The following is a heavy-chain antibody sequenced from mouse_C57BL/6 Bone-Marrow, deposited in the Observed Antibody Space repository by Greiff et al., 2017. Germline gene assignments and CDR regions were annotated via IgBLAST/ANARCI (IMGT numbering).Heavy chain of an antibody. CDR1: GYTFTSYW. CDR3: LYAWFAY. J-gene: IGHJ3*01. CDR2: IDPSDSYT. Sequence: QVQLQQPGAELVRPGTSVKLSCKASGYTFTSYWMHWVKQRPGQGLEWIGVIDPSDSYTNYNQKFKGKATLTVDTSSRTAYMQLSSLTSEDSAVYYCLYAWFAYWGKGTLVTVSA. D-gene: IGHD1-1*01. V-gene: IGHV1-59*01.